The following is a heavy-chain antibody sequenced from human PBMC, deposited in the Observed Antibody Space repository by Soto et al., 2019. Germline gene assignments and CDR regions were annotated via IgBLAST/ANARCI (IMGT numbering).Heavy chain of an antibody. J-gene: IGHJ4*02. V-gene: IGHV3-23*01. CDR1: GLTFSGYG. CDR2: ISGSGGST. Sequence: GGSLRLSCAASGLTFSGYGMSWVRQAPGTGLEWVSAISGSGGSTYYADSVKGRFTISRDNSKNTLYLQMNSLRAEDTAVYYCAKYSTARPGLGYFVYWGQGTLVTVPS. D-gene: IGHD6-6*01. CDR3: AKYSTARPGLGYFVY.